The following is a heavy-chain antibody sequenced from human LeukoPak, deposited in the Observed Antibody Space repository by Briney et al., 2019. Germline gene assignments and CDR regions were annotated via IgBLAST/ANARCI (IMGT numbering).Heavy chain of an antibody. CDR2: IYYSGST. J-gene: IGHJ3*02. D-gene: IGHD3-22*01. CDR1: GGSISSYY. Sequence: SETLSLTCTVSGGSISSYYWSWLRQPPGKGLEWIGYIYYSGSTNYNPSLKSRVTISVDTSKNQFSLKLSSVTAADTAVYYCASIPTHYYDSSGAFDIWGQGTMVTVSS. CDR3: ASIPTHYYDSSGAFDI. V-gene: IGHV4-59*08.